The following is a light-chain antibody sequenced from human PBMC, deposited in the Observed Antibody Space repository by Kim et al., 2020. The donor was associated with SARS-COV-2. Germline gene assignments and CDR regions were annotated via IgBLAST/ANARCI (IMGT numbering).Light chain of an antibody. CDR3: QQADSFPPT. CDR2: ATS. Sequence: ASVGDSVTIRGRASQDISRWLAWYQQKAGTAPKLLIYATSTLQSGVPSRFSGSGSGTDFSLTISGLQPEDSATYYCQQADSFPPTFGHGTKVEIK. CDR1: QDISRW. V-gene: IGKV1-12*01. J-gene: IGKJ1*01.